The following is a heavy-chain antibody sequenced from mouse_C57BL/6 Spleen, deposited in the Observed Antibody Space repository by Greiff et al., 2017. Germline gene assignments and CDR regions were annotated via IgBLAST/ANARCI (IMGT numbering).Heavy chain of an antibody. V-gene: IGHV3-6*01. Sequence: EVKLQESGPGLVKPSQSLSLTCSVTGYSITSGYYWNWIRQFPGNKLEWMGYISYDGSNNYNPSLKNRISITRDTSKNQFFLKLNSVTTEDTATYYCAREEGLRQGFDYWGQGTTLTVSS. D-gene: IGHD2-4*01. J-gene: IGHJ2*01. CDR3: AREEGLRQGFDY. CDR2: ISYDGSN. CDR1: GYSITSGYY.